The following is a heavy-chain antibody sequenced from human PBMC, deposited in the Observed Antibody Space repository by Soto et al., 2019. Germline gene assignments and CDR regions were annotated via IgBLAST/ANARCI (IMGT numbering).Heavy chain of an antibody. CDR3: ARCYAYYYGSGSYLSGEFDP. CDR2: INAGNGNT. J-gene: IGHJ5*02. D-gene: IGHD3-10*01. Sequence: ASVKVSCKASGYTFTSYAMHWVRQAPGQRLEWMGWINAGNGNTKYSQKFQGRVTITRDTSASTAYMELSSLRSEDTAVYYCARCYAYYYGSGSYLSGEFDPWGQGTLVTVS. V-gene: IGHV1-3*01. CDR1: GYTFTSYA.